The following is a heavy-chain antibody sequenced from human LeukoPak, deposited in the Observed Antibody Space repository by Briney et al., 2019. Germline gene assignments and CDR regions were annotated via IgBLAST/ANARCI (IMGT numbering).Heavy chain of an antibody. Sequence: GGSLRLSCATSGFSFNNDWMDWVRQAPGKGLEWVSSISSSSSYIYYADSVKGRFTISRDNAKNSLYLQMNSLRAEDTAVYYCASRIDYWGQGTLVTVSS. J-gene: IGHJ4*02. V-gene: IGHV3-21*01. CDR3: ASRIDY. CDR1: GFSFNNDW. CDR2: ISSSSSYI.